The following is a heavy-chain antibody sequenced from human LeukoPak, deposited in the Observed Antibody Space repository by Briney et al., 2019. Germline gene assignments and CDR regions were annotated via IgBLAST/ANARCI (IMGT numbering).Heavy chain of an antibody. Sequence: SETLSLTCTVSGYSISSGSYWGWIRQPPGKGLEWIGSIHHSGSIYNNPSLKSRVTISVDTSKSQFSLKLSSVTAADTAVYYCARGQGSYGLDYWGQGTLVTVSS. J-gene: IGHJ4*02. CDR2: IHHSGSI. V-gene: IGHV4-38-2*02. CDR1: GYSISSGSY. CDR3: ARGQGSYGLDY. D-gene: IGHD5-18*01.